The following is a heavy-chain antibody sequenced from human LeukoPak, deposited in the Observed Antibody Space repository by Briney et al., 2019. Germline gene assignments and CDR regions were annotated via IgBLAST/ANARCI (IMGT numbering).Heavy chain of an antibody. CDR1: GFTFSSYA. D-gene: IGHD5-18*01. CDR3: VGYSKYYFDY. Sequence: GGSLRLSCAASGFTFSSYAMSWVRQAPGKGLEWVSAISGSGGSTYYADSVKGRFTISRDNAKSTLFLQMNSLRAEDTAVYYCVGYSKYYFDYWGQGTLVTLSS. V-gene: IGHV3-23*01. J-gene: IGHJ4*02. CDR2: ISGSGGST.